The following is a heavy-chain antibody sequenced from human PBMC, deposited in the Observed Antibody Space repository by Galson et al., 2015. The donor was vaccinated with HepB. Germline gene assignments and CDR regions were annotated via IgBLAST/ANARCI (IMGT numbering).Heavy chain of an antibody. D-gene: IGHD2-21*02. CDR3: AKDLALTASYYYLGMDV. V-gene: IGHV3-30*18. CDR1: GFIFSDYG. J-gene: IGHJ6*02. Sequence: SLRLSCAASGFIFSDYGMHWDRQAPGKGLEWVAVISYDGNTKFYADSVKGRFTISRDNSKSTLYLQMDSLRAEDTAVYYCAKDLALTASYYYLGMDVWGQGTTVTVSS. CDR2: ISYDGNTK.